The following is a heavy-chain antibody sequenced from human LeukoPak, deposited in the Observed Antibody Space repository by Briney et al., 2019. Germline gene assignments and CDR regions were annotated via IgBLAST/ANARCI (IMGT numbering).Heavy chain of an antibody. CDR3: ARGDGVVVVPAAIDY. V-gene: IGHV1-8*01. CDR2: MNPNSGNT. J-gene: IGHJ4*02. D-gene: IGHD2-2*01. CDR1: GYTFTRYD. Sequence: ASVKVSCKASGYTFTRYDINWVRQATGQGLEWMGRMNPNSGNTGYAQKFQGRVTMTRNTSISTAYMELSSLRSEDTAVYYCARGDGVVVVPAAIDYWGQGTLVTVSS.